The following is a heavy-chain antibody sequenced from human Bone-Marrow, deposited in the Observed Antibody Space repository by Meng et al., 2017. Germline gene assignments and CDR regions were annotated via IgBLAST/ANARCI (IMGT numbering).Heavy chain of an antibody. CDR2: IYTSGST. CDR3: ARQALLLWFGKSDSWFGP. Sequence: SETLSLTCTVSGGSISSGSYYWSWIRQPAGKGLEWIGRIYTSGSTNYNPSLKSRVTISVDTSKNQFSLKLSSVTAADTAVYYCARQALLLWFGKSDSWFGPWGQGTLVTVSS. V-gene: IGHV4-61*02. J-gene: IGHJ5*02. CDR1: GGSISSGSYY. D-gene: IGHD3-10*01.